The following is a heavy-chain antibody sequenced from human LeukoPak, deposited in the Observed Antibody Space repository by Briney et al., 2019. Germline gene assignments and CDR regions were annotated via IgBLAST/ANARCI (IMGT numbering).Heavy chain of an antibody. CDR3: AKDTHSSGWYDRAFDY. D-gene: IGHD6-19*01. Sequence: GGSLRLSCAASGFTFSSHGMHWVRQAPGKGLEWVAFIRYDGSNKYYADSVKGRFTISRDNSKNTLYLQMNSLRAEDTAVYYCAKDTHSSGWYDRAFDYWGQGTLVTVSS. CDR2: IRYDGSNK. J-gene: IGHJ4*02. V-gene: IGHV3-30*02. CDR1: GFTFSSHG.